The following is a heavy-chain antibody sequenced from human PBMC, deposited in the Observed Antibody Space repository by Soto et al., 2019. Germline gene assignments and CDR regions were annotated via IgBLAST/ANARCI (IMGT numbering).Heavy chain of an antibody. CDR3: ARLFCSTTTCDSWFDP. V-gene: IGHV5-10-1*01. Sequence: GESLKISCKGSGYSFTSYWIGWVRQMPGKGLEWMGRIDPRDSYVNYSPSFQGHVTISLDKSISTAYLQWGSLKASDTAMYYCARLFCSTTTCDSWFDPWGQGTLVTVSS. CDR2: IDPRDSYV. D-gene: IGHD2-2*01. J-gene: IGHJ5*02. CDR1: GYSFTSYW.